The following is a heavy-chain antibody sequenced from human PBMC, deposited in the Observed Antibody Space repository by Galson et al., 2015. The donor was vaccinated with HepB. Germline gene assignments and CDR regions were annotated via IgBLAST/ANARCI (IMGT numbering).Heavy chain of an antibody. Sequence: SVKVSCKVSGYTLTELSMHWVRQAPGKGLEWMGGFDPEDGETIYAQKFQGRVTMTEDTSTDTAYMELSSLRSEDTAVYYCATGIKIGITMIVEVFDYWGQGTLVTVSS. CDR2: FDPEDGET. CDR1: GYTLTELS. J-gene: IGHJ4*02. V-gene: IGHV1-24*01. D-gene: IGHD3-22*01. CDR3: ATGIKIGITMIVEVFDY.